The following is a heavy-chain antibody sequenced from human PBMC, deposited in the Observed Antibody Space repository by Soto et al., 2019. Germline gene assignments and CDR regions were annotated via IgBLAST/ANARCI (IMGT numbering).Heavy chain of an antibody. CDR1: GGSISSGDYY. CDR2: IYYSGST. D-gene: IGHD3-3*01. J-gene: IGHJ5*02. CDR3: ARRWSGSRKGFDP. Sequence: QVQLQESGPGLVKPSQTLSLTCTVSGGSISSGDYYWSWIRQHPGKGLAWIGYIYYSGSTYYNPSLKGRVTVAVDTPKNQSARKLSSVTAADTAVYYCARRWSGSRKGFDPWGQGTLVTVSS. V-gene: IGHV4-31*03.